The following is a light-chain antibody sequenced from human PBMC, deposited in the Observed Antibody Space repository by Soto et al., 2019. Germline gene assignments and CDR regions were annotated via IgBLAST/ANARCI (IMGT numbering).Light chain of an antibody. J-gene: IGKJ1*01. V-gene: IGKV3-15*01. CDR3: LQYNDWPRT. CDR2: DAS. CDR1: QSVSST. Sequence: EKVMTQSPATLSVSPGERATLSCRASQSVSSTLAWYQQKPGQAPRLLIYDASTRANGIPARFSGSGSGTEFTLTISNLQSEDFAVYYCLQYNDWPRTFGQGTKV.